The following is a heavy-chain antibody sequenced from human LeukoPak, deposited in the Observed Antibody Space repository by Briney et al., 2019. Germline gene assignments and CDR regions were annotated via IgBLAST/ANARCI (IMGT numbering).Heavy chain of an antibody. J-gene: IGHJ6*02. V-gene: IGHV3-23*01. CDR1: EFTYG. CDR2: INDNGVST. CDR3: AKGLSSGYCSGGSCYGYYGMDV. D-gene: IGHD2-15*01. Sequence: GGSLRLSCAASEFTYGMNWVRQAPGKGLEWVSAINDNGVSTYYADSVKGRFTISRDNSKNKLFLQMNSLRAEDTAVYYCAKGLSSGYCSGGSCYGYYGMDVWGQGTTVTVSS.